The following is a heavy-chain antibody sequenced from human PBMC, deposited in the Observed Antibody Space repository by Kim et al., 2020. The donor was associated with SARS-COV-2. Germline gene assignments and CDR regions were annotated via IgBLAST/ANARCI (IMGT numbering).Heavy chain of an antibody. CDR2: ISGSGGST. Sequence: GGSLRLSCAASGFTFSSYAMSWVRQAPGKGLEWVSAISGSGGSTYYAASVKGRFTISRDNSKNTLYLQMNSLRAEDTAVYYCAKEGGGYSSSWGPLFDYWGQGTLVTVSS. D-gene: IGHD6-13*01. V-gene: IGHV3-23*01. CDR3: AKEGGGYSSSWGPLFDY. J-gene: IGHJ4*02. CDR1: GFTFSSYA.